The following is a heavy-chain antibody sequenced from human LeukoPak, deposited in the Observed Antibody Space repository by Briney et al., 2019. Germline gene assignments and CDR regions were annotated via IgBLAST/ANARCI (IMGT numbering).Heavy chain of an antibody. J-gene: IGHJ5*02. D-gene: IGHD6-13*01. V-gene: IGHV1-46*03. CDR3: ARVLPRIAAAGEISRFDP. Sequence: ASVKVSRKASGYTFTSYYMHWVRQAPGQGLEWMGIINPGGGSTSYAQKFQGRVTMTRDTSTSTVYMELSSLRSEDTAVYYCARVLPRIAAAGEISRFDPWGQGTLVTVSS. CDR2: INPGGGST. CDR1: GYTFTSYY.